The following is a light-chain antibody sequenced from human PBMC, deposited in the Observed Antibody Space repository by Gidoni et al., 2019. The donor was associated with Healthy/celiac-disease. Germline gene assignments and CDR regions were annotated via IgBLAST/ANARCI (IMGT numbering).Light chain of an antibody. CDR3: NSRDTRGNHRV. CDR2: GKN. Sequence: SSELTQDPAVSVALGQTVRITCQGDRLRNYYASWYQQKPGQAPVLVIYGKNNRPSGIPDRFSCSSSGNTASFTITGAQAEDEADYYCNSRDTRGNHRVFGTGTKVTVL. J-gene: IGLJ1*01. V-gene: IGLV3-19*01. CDR1: RLRNYY.